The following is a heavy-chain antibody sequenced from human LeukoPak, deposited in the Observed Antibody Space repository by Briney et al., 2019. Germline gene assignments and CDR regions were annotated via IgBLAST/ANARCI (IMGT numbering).Heavy chain of an antibody. V-gene: IGHV1-2*06. CDR2: INPNSGGT. D-gene: IGHD3-10*01. J-gene: IGHJ4*02. Sequence: GASVKVSCKASGYTFTGYYMHRVRQAPGQGLEWMGRINPNSGGTNYAQKFQGRVTMTRDTSISTAYMELSRLRSDDTAVYYCARDGIWFGELPFDYWGQGTLVTVSS. CDR3: ARDGIWFGELPFDY. CDR1: GYTFTGYY.